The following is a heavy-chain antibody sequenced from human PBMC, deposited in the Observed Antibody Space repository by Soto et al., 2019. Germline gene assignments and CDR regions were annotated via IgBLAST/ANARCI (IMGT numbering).Heavy chain of an antibody. CDR2: IYPGDSDT. V-gene: IGHV5-51*01. J-gene: IGHJ6*02. D-gene: IGHD4-17*01. CDR3: ARHPHGDYDIMDV. CDR1: GYTFTSYW. Sequence: GESLKLSCKGSGYTFTSYWIRWVRQMPGKGLEWMGIIYPGDSDTRYSPSFQGQVTISVDKSISTAFLQWSSLKAWDTAMYYCARHPHGDYDIMDVWGRGTTVTVSS.